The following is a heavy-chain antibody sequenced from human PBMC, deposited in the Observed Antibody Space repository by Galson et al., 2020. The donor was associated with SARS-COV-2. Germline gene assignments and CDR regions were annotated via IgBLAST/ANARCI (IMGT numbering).Heavy chain of an antibody. Sequence: SETLSLTCTVSGGSISSSYWSWIRQPAGKGLEWIGRVFTSGSTNYNPSLKSRVTMSVDTSKNQFPLKRSSVTAADTAVYYCARDGLGSYRGGYNWFAPWGQGTLVTVSS. V-gene: IGHV4-4*07. J-gene: IGHJ5*02. CDR2: VFTSGST. CDR1: GGSISSSY. CDR3: ARDGLGSYRGGYNWFAP. D-gene: IGHD1-26*01.